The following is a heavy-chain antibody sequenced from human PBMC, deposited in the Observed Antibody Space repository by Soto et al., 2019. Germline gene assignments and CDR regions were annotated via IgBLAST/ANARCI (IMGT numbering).Heavy chain of an antibody. CDR3: ARRRPTYYYDSSGYRYGMDV. V-gene: IGHV4-39*01. CDR1: GGSISSSSYY. CDR2: IYYSGST. Sequence: SETLSLTCTVSGGSISSSSYYWGWIRQPPGKGLEWIGSIYYSGSTYYNPSLKSRVTISVDTSKNQFSLKLSSVTAADTAVYYCARRRPTYYYDSSGYRYGMDVWGQGTTVTV. J-gene: IGHJ6*02. D-gene: IGHD3-22*01.